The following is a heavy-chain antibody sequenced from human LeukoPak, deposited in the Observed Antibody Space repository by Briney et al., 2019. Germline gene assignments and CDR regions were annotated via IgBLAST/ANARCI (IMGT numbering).Heavy chain of an antibody. V-gene: IGHV5-10-1*01. CDR1: GYSFTNYG. Sequence: HGESLRISCKGSGYSFTNYGISWVRQMPGKGLEWMGRIDPSDSYSIYGPSFQGHVTISADRSISTAYLQWRSLKASDTAMYYCARQLDYYDKRDYWGQGTLVTVAS. CDR2: IDPSDSYS. CDR3: ARQLDYYDKRDY. D-gene: IGHD3-22*01. J-gene: IGHJ4*02.